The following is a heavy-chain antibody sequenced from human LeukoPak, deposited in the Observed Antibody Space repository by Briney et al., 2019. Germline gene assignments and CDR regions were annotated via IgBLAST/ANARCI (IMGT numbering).Heavy chain of an antibody. CDR2: IIPILGIA. J-gene: IGHJ4*02. CDR3: ARDGLEYSSSSPYY. CDR1: GGTFSSYA. D-gene: IGHD6-6*01. V-gene: IGHV1-69*04. Sequence: WASVKVSCKASGGTFSSYAISWVRQAPGQGLEWMGRIIPILGIANYAQKFQGRVTITADKSTSTAYMELSSLRSEDTAVYYCARDGLEYSSSSPYYWGQGTLVTVSS.